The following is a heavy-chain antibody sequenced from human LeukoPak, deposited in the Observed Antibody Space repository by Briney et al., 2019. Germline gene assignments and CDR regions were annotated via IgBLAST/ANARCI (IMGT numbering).Heavy chain of an antibody. D-gene: IGHD5-24*01. CDR2: IYPGDSHT. Sequence: GESLKISCKGSGYSFSSYWIGWVRQMPGKGLEWMGIIYPGDSHTRYSPSFQGQVTVSADKSISTAYLQWSSLKASDTAMYYCARQDGYTSRALDAFDIWGQGTMVTVSS. CDR3: ARQDGYTSRALDAFDI. J-gene: IGHJ3*02. CDR1: GYSFSSYW. V-gene: IGHV5-51*01.